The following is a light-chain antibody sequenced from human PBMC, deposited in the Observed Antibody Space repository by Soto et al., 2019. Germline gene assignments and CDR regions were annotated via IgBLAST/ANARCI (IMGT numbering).Light chain of an antibody. J-gene: IGKJ4*01. CDR3: QQRSNWALS. V-gene: IGKV3-11*01. CDR2: DAS. Sequence: EIVLTQSPATLSLSPGERATLSCRASQSVSSYLAWYQQKPGHAPRLLIYDASNRATGIPARFSGSGSGTDFTHTISSLEPEDFAVYYCQQRSNWALSVGGGTKVEIK. CDR1: QSVSSY.